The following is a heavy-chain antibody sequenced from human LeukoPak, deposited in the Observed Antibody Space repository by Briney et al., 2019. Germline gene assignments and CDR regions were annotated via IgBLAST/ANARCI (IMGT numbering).Heavy chain of an antibody. V-gene: IGHV4-31*03. CDR2: IYYSGST. CDR1: GGSISSGGYY. D-gene: IGHD3/OR15-3a*01. Sequence: TSETLSLTCTVSGGSISSGGYYWSWIRQHPGKGLEWIGYIYYSGSTYYNPSLKSRVTISVDTSKNQFSLKLSSVTAADTAVYYCATQPEVGRHNAFDIWGQGTMVTVSS. J-gene: IGHJ3*02. CDR3: ATQPEVGRHNAFDI.